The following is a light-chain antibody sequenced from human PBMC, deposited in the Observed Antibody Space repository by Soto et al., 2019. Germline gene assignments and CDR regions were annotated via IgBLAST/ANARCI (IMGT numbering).Light chain of an antibody. V-gene: IGKV3-20*01. CDR3: QQYASSYT. CDR2: GAS. J-gene: IGKJ2*01. Sequence: EIVLTQSPGTLSLSPGERATLSCRASQSVSSNYLAWYQQKPGQAPRLLIYGASIRATGLPDRFSGSGSGTDFTFTISRLEPEDFAVYYCQQYASSYTFGQGTKLEIK. CDR1: QSVSSNY.